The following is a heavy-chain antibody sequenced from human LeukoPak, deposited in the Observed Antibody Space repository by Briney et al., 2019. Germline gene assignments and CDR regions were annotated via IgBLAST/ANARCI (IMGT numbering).Heavy chain of an antibody. J-gene: IGHJ4*02. V-gene: IGHV3-21*01. D-gene: IGHD6-19*01. CDR1: GFTFSSYS. CDR2: ISSSSSYI. CDR3: ARDLHYSSGWYL. Sequence: GGSLRLSCAASGFTFSSYSMIWVRQAPGKGLEWVSSISSSSSYIYYADSVKGRFTISRDNAKNSLYLQMTSLRAEDTAVYYCARDLHYSSGWYLWGQGTLVTVSS.